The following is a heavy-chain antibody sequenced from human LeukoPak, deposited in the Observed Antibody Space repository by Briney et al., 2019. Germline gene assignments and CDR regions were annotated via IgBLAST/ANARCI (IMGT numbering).Heavy chain of an antibody. CDR1: GFTFSSYA. CDR3: AKGPILLWLGDRRFFDY. Sequence: GGSLRLSCAASGFTFSSYAMSWVRQAPGKGLEWVSGIRGSSGSTYYADSVKGRFTISRDNSKNTLYLQMNSLRAEDTAIYSCAKGPILLWLGDRRFFDYWGQGTLVTVSS. J-gene: IGHJ4*02. CDR2: IRGSSGST. D-gene: IGHD3-10*01. V-gene: IGHV3-23*01.